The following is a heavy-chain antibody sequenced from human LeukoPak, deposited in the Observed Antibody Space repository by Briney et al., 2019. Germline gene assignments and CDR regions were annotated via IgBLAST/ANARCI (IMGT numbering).Heavy chain of an antibody. CDR2: ITDNGINT. J-gene: IGHJ4*02. Sequence: PEGSLRLSCAPSGFTFNSYAMAGVRQPPEKGLEWVSSITDNGINTYYADSVKGRFTISRDNSKNTLYLQMNSLRAEDTAVYYCAKGLRGNYDYWGQGTLVTVSS. CDR3: AKGLRGNYDY. CDR1: GFTFNSYA. D-gene: IGHD1-26*01. V-gene: IGHV3-23*01.